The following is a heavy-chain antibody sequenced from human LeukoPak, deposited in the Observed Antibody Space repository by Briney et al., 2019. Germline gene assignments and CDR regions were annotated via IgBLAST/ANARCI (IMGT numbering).Heavy chain of an antibody. Sequence: SETLSLTCSVSGDSISYFYWSWIRQAAGKGLEWIGRISASGSTDYYASLKSRVTMSVDTSKNQLSLKVISVTAADTAVYYCAGHWAYCGGDCSIHDAFDILGQGTMVTVSS. J-gene: IGHJ3*02. V-gene: IGHV4-4*07. CDR2: ISASGST. D-gene: IGHD2-21*02. CDR3: AGHWAYCGGDCSIHDAFDI. CDR1: GDSISYFY.